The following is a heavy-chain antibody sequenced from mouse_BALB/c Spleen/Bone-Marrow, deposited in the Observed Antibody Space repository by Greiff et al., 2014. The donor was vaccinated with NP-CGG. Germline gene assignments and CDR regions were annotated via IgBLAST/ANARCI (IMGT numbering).Heavy chain of an antibody. CDR3: ARGYGSSSYDTDY. CDR2: IYPGGGYT. Sequence: VQLQQSGAELVRPGTSVKMSCKAAGYTFTNYWIGWVKQRLGHGLEWIGDIYPGGGYTNYNEKFKGKATLTADTSSSTAYMQLSSLTSEDSAIYYCARGYGSSSYDTDYWGQGTSVTVSS. D-gene: IGHD1-1*01. V-gene: IGHV1-63*02. J-gene: IGHJ4*01. CDR1: GYTFTNYW.